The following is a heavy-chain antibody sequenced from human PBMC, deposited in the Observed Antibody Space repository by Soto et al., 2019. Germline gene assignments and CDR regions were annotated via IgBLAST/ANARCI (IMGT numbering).Heavy chain of an antibody. J-gene: IGHJ4*02. D-gene: IGHD5-12*01. V-gene: IGHV3-74*01. CDR3: TRSKDGYNLVADY. Sequence: EVQLVKSGGGLVQPGGSLRLSCAASGFTLSSFWMHWVRQAPGKGLVWVSRINGDGSTTSYADSVKGRFTISRDNAKNTLYLQMNSLRAEETAVYYCTRSKDGYNLVADYWGQGTLVTVSS. CDR2: INGDGSTT. CDR1: GFTLSSFW.